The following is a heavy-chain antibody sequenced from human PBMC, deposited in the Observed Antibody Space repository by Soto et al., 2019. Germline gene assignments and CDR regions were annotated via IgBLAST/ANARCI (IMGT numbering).Heavy chain of an antibody. CDR3: ASLAVGGHP. CDR2: ISYDGSNK. D-gene: IGHD6-19*01. CDR1: GFTFSSYA. Sequence: QVQLVESGGGVVQPGRSLRLSCAASGFTFSSYAMHWVRQAPGKGLEWVAVISYDGSNKYYADSVKGRFTICRDNSKNTLYLQMNSLRAEDTAVYYCASLAVGGHPWGQGTLVTVSS. J-gene: IGHJ5*02. V-gene: IGHV3-30-3*01.